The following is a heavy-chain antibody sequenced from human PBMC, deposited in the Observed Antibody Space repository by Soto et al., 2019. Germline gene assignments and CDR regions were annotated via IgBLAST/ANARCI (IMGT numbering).Heavy chain of an antibody. CDR2: INPNSGGT. CDR1: GYTFTGYY. V-gene: IGHV1-2*04. CDR3: AREEGLSDLYYGSGSYSLGYYGMDV. Sequence: ASVRVSCKGSGYTFTGYYLHWVRQAPGQGLEWMGWINPNSGGTNYAQKFQGWVTMPRDTSISTAYMELSRLRSDDTAVYYCAREEGLSDLYYGSGSYSLGYYGMDVWGQGTTVSVSS. D-gene: IGHD3-10*01. J-gene: IGHJ6*02.